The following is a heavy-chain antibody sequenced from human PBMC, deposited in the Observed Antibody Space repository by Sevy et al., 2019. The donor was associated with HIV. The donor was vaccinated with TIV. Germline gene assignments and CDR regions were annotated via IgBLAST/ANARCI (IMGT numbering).Heavy chain of an antibody. J-gene: IGHJ3*01. D-gene: IGHD3-10*01. Sequence: GGSLRLSCAVSGFTFDDYAMHWVRQAPGKGLEWVSGISWNSGSIGYADSVKGRFTISRDNAKNSLFLQMNSLRVEDMALYYCAKGLLSDPVDAFDVWCQGTLVTVSS. CDR3: AKGLLSDPVDAFDV. CDR2: ISWNSGSI. CDR1: GFTFDDYA. V-gene: IGHV3-9*03.